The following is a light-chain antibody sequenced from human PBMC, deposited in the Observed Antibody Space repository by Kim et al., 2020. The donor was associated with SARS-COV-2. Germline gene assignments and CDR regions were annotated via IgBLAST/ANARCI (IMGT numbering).Light chain of an antibody. Sequence: DVQMTQSPSTLSAFVGDRVTITCRASQNINNWLAWYQHKAGTAPKVLIYKASTLQEGVPSRFSGSGSGTEFTLTISSLQADDFATYYCQNYNGYPWTFGQGTKVDIK. CDR1: QNINNW. V-gene: IGKV1-5*03. CDR2: KAS. J-gene: IGKJ1*01. CDR3: QNYNGYPWT.